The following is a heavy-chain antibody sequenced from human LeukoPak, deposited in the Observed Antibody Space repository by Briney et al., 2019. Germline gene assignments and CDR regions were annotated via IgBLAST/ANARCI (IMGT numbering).Heavy chain of an antibody. Sequence: GGSLRLSCTASGFTFGDYAMSWARQAPGQGLEWVGFIRSKVYGETTEYAASVKGRFTVSRDDSNSLAYLQMNSLQTEDTAVYYCTRLVPYLDYWGQGTLVTVSS. CDR3: TRLVPYLDY. J-gene: IGHJ4*02. CDR2: IRSKVYGETT. V-gene: IGHV3-49*04. CDR1: GFTFGDYA. D-gene: IGHD2-2*01.